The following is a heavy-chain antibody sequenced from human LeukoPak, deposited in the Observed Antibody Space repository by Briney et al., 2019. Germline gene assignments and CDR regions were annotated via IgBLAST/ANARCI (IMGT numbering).Heavy chain of an antibody. Sequence: SETLSLTCAVSNGSISSYYWSWIRQPPGKGLEWIGYISYSGSTNYNPSLKSRVTISADRSKNQFSLKLSSVTAADTAVYYCARVREWFDPWGQGTLVTVSS. CDR3: ARVREWFDP. J-gene: IGHJ5*02. CDR2: ISYSGST. CDR1: NGSISSYY. D-gene: IGHD5-24*01. V-gene: IGHV4-59*01.